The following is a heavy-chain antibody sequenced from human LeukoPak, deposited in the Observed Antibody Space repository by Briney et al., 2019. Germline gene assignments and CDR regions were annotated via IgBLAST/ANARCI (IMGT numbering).Heavy chain of an antibody. V-gene: IGHV3-20*04. CDR2: INWNGSIT. Sequence: PGGSLRLSCAASGFIFDDYGMSWVRQAPGKGLEWVSGINWNGSITGYADSVKGRVTISRDNAKNSLYLQMNSLRAEDTALYYCARVYLSQQLVPGLDYWGQGTLVTVSS. D-gene: IGHD6-13*01. J-gene: IGHJ4*02. CDR1: GFIFDDYG. CDR3: ARVYLSQQLVPGLDY.